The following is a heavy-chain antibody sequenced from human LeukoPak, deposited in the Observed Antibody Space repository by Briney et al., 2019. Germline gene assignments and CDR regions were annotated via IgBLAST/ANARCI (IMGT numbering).Heavy chain of an antibody. CDR3: ARGSVAVAGTGSFDY. CDR2: ISYDGSNK. D-gene: IGHD6-19*01. CDR1: GFTFSSYC. V-gene: IGHV3-30*03. J-gene: IGHJ4*02. Sequence: GGSLRLSCAVSGFTFSSYCMDWVRQAPGKGLEWVAIISYDGSNKYYADSVKGRFTISRDNSKNTLYLQMNSLRAEDTAVYYCARGSVAVAGTGSFDYWGQGTLVTVSS.